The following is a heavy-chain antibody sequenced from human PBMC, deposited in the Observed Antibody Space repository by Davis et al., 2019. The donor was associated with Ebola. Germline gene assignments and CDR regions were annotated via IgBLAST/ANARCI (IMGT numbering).Heavy chain of an antibody. CDR1: GNSFTSHW. D-gene: IGHD6-13*01. Sequence: GESLKISCKDSGNSFTSHWIGWVRQMPGKGLEWMGIIYTGDSDTRYSPSFRGQVTISADKSISTAYLQWSSLKASDSAMYYCARQPAAGFAAAGADYWGQGTLVTVSS. J-gene: IGHJ4*02. CDR3: ARQPAAGFAAAGADY. CDR2: IYTGDSDT. V-gene: IGHV5-51*01.